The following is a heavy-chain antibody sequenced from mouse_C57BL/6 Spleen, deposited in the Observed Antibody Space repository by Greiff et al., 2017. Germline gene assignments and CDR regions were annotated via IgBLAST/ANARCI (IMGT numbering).Heavy chain of an antibody. J-gene: IGHJ2*01. D-gene: IGHD1-1*01. CDR1: GYTFPEYT. CDR2: FYPGSGSI. Sequence: VQLQQSGAELVKPGASVKLSCKASGYTFPEYTIHWVKQRSGQGLEWIGWFYPGSGSIKYNEKFKGKATLTADKSSSTVYMELSRLTSEDSAVYFCARHERPYYYGSSYFDYWGQGTTLTVSS. CDR3: ARHERPYYYGSSYFDY. V-gene: IGHV1-62-2*01.